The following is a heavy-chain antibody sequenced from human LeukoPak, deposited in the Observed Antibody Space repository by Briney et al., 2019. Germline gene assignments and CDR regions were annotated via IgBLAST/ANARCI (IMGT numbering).Heavy chain of an antibody. CDR2: ISYDGSNK. D-gene: IGHD3-9*01. J-gene: IGHJ4*02. Sequence: GGSLRLSCAASGFTFSSYGMHWVRQAPGKGLEWVAVISYDGSNKYYADSVKGRFTISRDNSKNTLYLQMNSLRAEDTAVYYCAKEKEYYDILTGFDYWGQGTLVTVSS. CDR3: AKEKEYYDILTGFDY. CDR1: GFTFSSYG. V-gene: IGHV3-30*18.